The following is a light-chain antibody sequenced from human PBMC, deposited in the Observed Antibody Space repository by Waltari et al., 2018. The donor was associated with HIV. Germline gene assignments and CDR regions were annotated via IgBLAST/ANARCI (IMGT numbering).Light chain of an antibody. J-gene: IGKJ1*01. CDR2: GAS. V-gene: IGKV3-15*01. Sequence: IVITQSPATLSVSPGETVTLSCTASPSVSTKLVWYQQNPVLAPRLFINGASTRATGIPARVSGSGSGTDFTLTISSLQSEDLAVYDCQQYYNWPRTFGQGTKVEIK. CDR1: PSVSTK. CDR3: QQYYNWPRT.